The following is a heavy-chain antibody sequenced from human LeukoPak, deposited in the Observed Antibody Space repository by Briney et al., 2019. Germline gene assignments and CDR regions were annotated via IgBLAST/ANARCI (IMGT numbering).Heavy chain of an antibody. CDR1: GGSISSSSYY. J-gene: IGHJ4*02. Sequence: SETLSLTCTVSGGSISSSSYYWGWIRQPPGKGLEWIGSIYTSGSTNYNPSLKSRVTISVDTSKNQFSLKLSSVTAADTAVYYCARDDGYSSSWSHTFDYWGQGTLVTVSS. CDR2: IYTSGST. D-gene: IGHD6-13*01. CDR3: ARDDGYSSSWSHTFDY. V-gene: IGHV4-39*07.